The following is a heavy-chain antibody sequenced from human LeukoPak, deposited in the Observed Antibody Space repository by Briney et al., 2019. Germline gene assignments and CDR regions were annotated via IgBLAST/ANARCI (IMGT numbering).Heavy chain of an antibody. CDR2: IKSKTDGGTT. D-gene: IGHD3-3*01. CDR3: TTDGEYYDFWSGYSSY. V-gene: IGHV3-15*01. CDR1: GFTFSNAW. J-gene: IGHJ4*02. Sequence: GGSLRLSCAASGFTFSNAWMSWVRQAPGKGLEWVGRIKSKTDGGTTDYAAPVKGRFTISRDDSKNTLYLQMNSLKTEDTAVYHCTTDGEYYDFWSGYSSYWGQGTLVTVSS.